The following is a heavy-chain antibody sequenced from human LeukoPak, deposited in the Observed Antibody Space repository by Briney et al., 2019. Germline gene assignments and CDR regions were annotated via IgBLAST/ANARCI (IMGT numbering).Heavy chain of an antibody. D-gene: IGHD3-3*01. CDR3: ARDGFDFWSGYPTTVDY. V-gene: IGHV3-48*01. CDR1: GSTFSSYS. Sequence: GGSLRLSCVASGSTFSSYSMNWVRQSPGKGLEWVSYISSSSNTIYYADSVKGRFTISRDNANNSLYLQMNSLRAEDTAVYYCARDGFDFWSGYPTTVDYWGQGTLVTVSS. J-gene: IGHJ4*02. CDR2: ISSSSNTI.